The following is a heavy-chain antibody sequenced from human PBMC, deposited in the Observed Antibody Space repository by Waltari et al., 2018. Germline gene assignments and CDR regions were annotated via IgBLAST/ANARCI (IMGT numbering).Heavy chain of an antibody. CDR3: TTLARGESGDY. D-gene: IGHD3-10*01. CDR2: INPDGSQK. CDR1: GFTFNPYW. V-gene: IGHV3-7*01. Sequence: EVQLVESGGGLVQPGGSLRLSGAASGFTFNPYWMRWIRQAPGKGLEWVANINPDGSQKFYVDSVKGRFTGSRDNAQNSLYLQMNNLRAEDTAVYYCTTLARGESGDYWGQGTLVTVSS. J-gene: IGHJ4*02.